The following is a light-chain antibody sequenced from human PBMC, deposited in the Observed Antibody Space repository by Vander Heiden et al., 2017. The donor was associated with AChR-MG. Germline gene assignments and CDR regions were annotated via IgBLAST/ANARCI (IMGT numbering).Light chain of an antibody. Sequence: QSVPTTPPSAPGTAGQRVTTSCSGSRSNLASNTVNWYQQGPGTAPKLLSYSRNLRPSGVPDRVSGSSSGTSASLAISGLLSEDEGDYYCAAWDDSLDAWVFGGGTKLTVL. V-gene: IGLV1-44*01. CDR1: RSNLASNT. CDR3: AAWDDSLDAWV. J-gene: IGLJ3*02. CDR2: SRN.